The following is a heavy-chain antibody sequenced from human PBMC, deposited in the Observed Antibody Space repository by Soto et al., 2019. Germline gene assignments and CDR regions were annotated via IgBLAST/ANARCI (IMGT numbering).Heavy chain of an antibody. V-gene: IGHV1-46*03. CDR2: INPSGGST. CDR1: GYTFPSYY. D-gene: IGHD1-1*01. J-gene: IGHJ4*02. Sequence: ASVKVSCKASGYTFPSYYMHWVRQAPGQGLEWMGIINPSGGSTSYAQKFQGRVTMTRDTSTSTVYMELSSLRSEDTAVYYCARDRNGAHTFDYWGQGTLVTVSS. CDR3: ARDRNGAHTFDY.